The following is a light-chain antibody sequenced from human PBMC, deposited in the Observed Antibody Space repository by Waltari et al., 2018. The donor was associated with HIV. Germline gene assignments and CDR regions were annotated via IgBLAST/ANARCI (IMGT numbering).Light chain of an antibody. V-gene: IGKV1-39*01. CDR3: LQRFTPPRT. Sequence: DIQLTQTPSSLSASVGDRVTIPCRSNQNIDTFLSCYQQKPGKAPSLLIDHTSSFQSGVPTRISGSGAGTYFTLTISGLQPEDFATYVCLQRFTPPRTFGPGTKLDIK. CDR1: QNIDTF. CDR2: HTS. J-gene: IGKJ3*01.